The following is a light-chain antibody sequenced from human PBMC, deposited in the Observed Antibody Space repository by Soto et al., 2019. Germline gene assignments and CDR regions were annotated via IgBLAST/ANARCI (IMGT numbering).Light chain of an antibody. J-gene: IGKJ1*01. CDR1: QTISNW. Sequence: DIQMTQSPSTVSASVGDRVTITCRASQTISNWLAWYQQTPGKAPRLLIYDASKLQSGVPSRFSGSGSGTEFTLTISSLQPDDFATYYCHQYYSYWTFAQGTKVEIK. V-gene: IGKV1-5*01. CDR2: DAS. CDR3: HQYYSYWT.